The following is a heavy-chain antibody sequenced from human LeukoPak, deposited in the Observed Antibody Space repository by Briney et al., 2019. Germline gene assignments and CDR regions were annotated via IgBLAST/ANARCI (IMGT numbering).Heavy chain of an antibody. V-gene: IGHV3-30-3*01. J-gene: IGHJ4*02. CDR1: GFTFSSYA. CDR2: ISYDGSNK. D-gene: IGHD3-3*01. Sequence: GGSLRLSCAASGFTFSSYAMHWVRQAPGKGLEWVAVISYDGSNKYYADSVKGRFTISRDNSKNTLYLQMNSLRAGDTAVYYCARDRDFWSGYSFDYWGQGTLVTVSS. CDR3: ARDRDFWSGYSFDY.